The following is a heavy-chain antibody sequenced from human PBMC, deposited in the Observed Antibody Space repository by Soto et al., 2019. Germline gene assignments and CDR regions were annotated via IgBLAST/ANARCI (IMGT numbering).Heavy chain of an antibody. CDR3: ARLTISLVRGVPNWFDP. J-gene: IGHJ5*01. CDR1: GYSIRSYY. CDR2: IYCSGST. D-gene: IGHD3-10*01. V-gene: IGHV4-59*08. Sequence: SETLSLTCSVSGYSIRSYYWSWIRQPPGKGLEWIGHIYCSGSTNYNSSLKSRVTISVDTSKNQFSLKLSSVTAADTAVYYCARLTISLVRGVPNWFDPWGQGTLVTVS.